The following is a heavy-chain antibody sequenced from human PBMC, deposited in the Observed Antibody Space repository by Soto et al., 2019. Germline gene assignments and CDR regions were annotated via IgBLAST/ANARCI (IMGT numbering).Heavy chain of an antibody. V-gene: IGHV3-49*04. CDR3: NRPVLVVATTVANDV. J-gene: IGHJ1*01. D-gene: IGHD2-15*01. Sequence: PGGSLRLSCTASGFTFGDFAITWVRQAPGKGLEWVGFIRSKPYGGTPEYAASVKGRFTISRDDSKSIAYLQMNSLKTEDTAVYFCNRPVLVVATTVANDVWGQGALVTVSS. CDR1: GFTFGDFA. CDR2: IRSKPYGGTP.